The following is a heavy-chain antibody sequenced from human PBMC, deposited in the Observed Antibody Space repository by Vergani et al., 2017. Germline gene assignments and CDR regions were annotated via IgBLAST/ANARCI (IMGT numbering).Heavy chain of an antibody. Sequence: QIQLVQSGAEVKKPGASVKVSCKASGYTFTTYGISWVRQAPGQGLEWMGWISAYNGDANYAQKLQGRVTMTTDTSTNTAYMELRSLRSDDTAVYYCSRGRLKIEGVNSNWFDPWGQGTLGTVSS. D-gene: IGHD2-8*01. V-gene: IGHV1-18*01. CDR1: GYTFTTYG. CDR3: SRGRLKIEGVNSNWFDP. CDR2: ISAYNGDA. J-gene: IGHJ5*02.